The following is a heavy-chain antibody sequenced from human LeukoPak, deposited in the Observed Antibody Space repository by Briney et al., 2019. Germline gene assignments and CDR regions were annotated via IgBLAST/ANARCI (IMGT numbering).Heavy chain of an antibody. CDR3: ANGPTAMVFSSFDY. J-gene: IGHJ4*02. D-gene: IGHD5-18*01. CDR1: GFTFSTYT. CDR2: ISGSGDST. Sequence: PGGSLRLSCAASGFTFSTYTMNWFRQAPGEGPEWVSAISGSGDSTYYADSVKGRFTISRDNSKNTLYLQMNSLRAEDTAVYYCANGPTAMVFSSFDYWGQGTLVTVSS. V-gene: IGHV3-23*01.